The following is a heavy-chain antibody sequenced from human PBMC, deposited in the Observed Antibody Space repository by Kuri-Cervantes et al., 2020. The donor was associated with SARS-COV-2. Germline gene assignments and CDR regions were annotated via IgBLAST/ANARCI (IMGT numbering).Heavy chain of an antibody. J-gene: IGHJ6*03. V-gene: IGHV3-23*01. CDR1: GFTFSSYA. CDR2: ISGSGGST. Sequence: GGSLRLSCAASGFTFSSYAMSWVRQAPGKGLEWVSAISGSGGSTYYADSVKGRFTISRDNSKNTLYLQMNSLRAEDTAVYYCARDSRSYYQVLLDHFYYSYMDVWGKGTTVTVSS. D-gene: IGHD1-26*01. CDR3: ARDSRSYYQVLLDHFYYSYMDV.